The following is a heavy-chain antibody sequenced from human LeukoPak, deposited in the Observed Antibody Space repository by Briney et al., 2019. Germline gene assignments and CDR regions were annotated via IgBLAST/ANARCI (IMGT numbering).Heavy chain of an antibody. Sequence: NPSETLSLTCAVSGGSISSGGYSWSWIRQPPGKGLEWIGYIYHSGSTYYNPSLKSRVTISVDGSKNQFSLKLSSVTAADTAVYYCARGGWDYGSGSYSYWFDPWGQGTLVTVSS. CDR1: GGSISSGGYS. CDR3: ARGGWDYGSGSYSYWFDP. D-gene: IGHD3-10*01. V-gene: IGHV4-30-2*01. CDR2: IYHSGST. J-gene: IGHJ5*02.